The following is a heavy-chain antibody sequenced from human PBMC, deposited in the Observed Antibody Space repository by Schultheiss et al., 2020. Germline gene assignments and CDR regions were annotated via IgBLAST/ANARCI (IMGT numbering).Heavy chain of an antibody. D-gene: IGHD6-13*01. V-gene: IGHV3-23*01. Sequence: GGSLRISCAASGFTLSSYSMSWVRQAPGKGLEWVSVISGSGGSTYYADSVKGRFTISRDNSQNTLYQQMNSLRAEDTDVYYCAWVLRDSSSWYPYYYCGMDVWGQGTTVTVSS. CDR1: GFTLSSYS. J-gene: IGHJ6*02. CDR3: AWVLRDSSSWYPYYYCGMDV. CDR2: ISGSGGST.